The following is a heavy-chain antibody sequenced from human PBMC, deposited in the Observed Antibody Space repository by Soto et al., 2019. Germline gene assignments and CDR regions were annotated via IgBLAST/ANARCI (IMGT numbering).Heavy chain of an antibody. CDR3: ARDLRGEVLWFGDLDAFDI. CDR2: ISSSSSYI. Sequence: GGSLRLSCAASGFTFSSYSMNWVRQAPGKGLEWVSSISSSSSYIYYADSVKGRFTISRDNAKNSLYLQMNSLRAEDTAVYYCARDLRGEVLWFGDLDAFDIWGQGTMVTVSS. V-gene: IGHV3-21*01. J-gene: IGHJ3*02. D-gene: IGHD3-10*01. CDR1: GFTFSSYS.